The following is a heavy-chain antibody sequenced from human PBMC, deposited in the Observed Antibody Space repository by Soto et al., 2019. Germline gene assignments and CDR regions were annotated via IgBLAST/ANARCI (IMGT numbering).Heavy chain of an antibody. CDR2: INAGNGNT. CDR1: GYTFTSYA. D-gene: IGHD3-3*01. CDR3: ARGGVTIFGVVTHYRSWFDP. Sequence: ASVKVSCKGSGYTFTSYAMHWVRQAPGQRLEWMGWINAGNGNTKYSQKFQGRVTITRDTSASTAYMELSSLRSEDTAVYYCARGGVTIFGVVTHYRSWFDPWGQGTLVTVSS. V-gene: IGHV1-3*01. J-gene: IGHJ5*02.